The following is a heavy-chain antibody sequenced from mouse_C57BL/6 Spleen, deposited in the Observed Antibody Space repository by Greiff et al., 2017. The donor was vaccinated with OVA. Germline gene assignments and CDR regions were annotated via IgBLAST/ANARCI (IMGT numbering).Heavy chain of an antibody. CDR3: ARDTIVTTDWYFDV. V-gene: IGHV5-4*01. CDR1: GFTFSSYA. J-gene: IGHJ1*03. D-gene: IGHD2-5*01. Sequence: EVQLVESGGGLVKPGGSLKLSCAASGFTFSSYAMSWVRQTPEKRLEWVATISAGGSYTNYPDNVKGRFTISRDNAKNNLYLQMSHLKAEDTAMYYCARDTIVTTDWYFDVWGTGTTVTVSS. CDR2: ISAGGSYT.